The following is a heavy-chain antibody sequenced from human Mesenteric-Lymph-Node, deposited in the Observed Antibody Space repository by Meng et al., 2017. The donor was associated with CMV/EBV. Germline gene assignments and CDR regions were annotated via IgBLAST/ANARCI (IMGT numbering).Heavy chain of an antibody. J-gene: IGHJ5*02. Sequence: GALRLSCEASGFTFSNYAMTWVRQAPGKGLEWVSVIYTGADTTYYAESVKGRFTISRDNSKNTLYLQMSSLRAEDTAVYYCAKIEVTVADNWFDPWGQGTLVTVSS. D-gene: IGHD6-19*01. CDR1: GFTFSNYA. V-gene: IGHV3-23*03. CDR2: IYTGADTT. CDR3: AKIEVTVADNWFDP.